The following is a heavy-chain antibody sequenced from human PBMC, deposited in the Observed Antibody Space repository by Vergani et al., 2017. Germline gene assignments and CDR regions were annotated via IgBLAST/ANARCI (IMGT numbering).Heavy chain of an antibody. J-gene: IGHJ6*02. Sequence: QVQLQESGPGLVKPSETLTLTCAVSGYSISSSSKYWGWIRQPPGKGREWIGSIYYSGSTYYNPSLKSRVTISVDTSKNQFSLKLSSVTAADTAVYYCAIRLAYCGGDCYPYYYGMDVWGQGTSVTVSS. CDR2: IYYSGST. CDR1: GYSISSSSKY. CDR3: AIRLAYCGGDCYPYYYGMDV. V-gene: IGHV4-39*01. D-gene: IGHD2-21*02.